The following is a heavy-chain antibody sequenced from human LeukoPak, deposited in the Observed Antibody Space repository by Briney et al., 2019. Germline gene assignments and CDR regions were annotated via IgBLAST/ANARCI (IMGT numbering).Heavy chain of an antibody. CDR2: IYHSGST. J-gene: IGHJ3*02. CDR3: AREKVSWGAHDAFDI. Sequence: PSETLSLTCTVSGYSISSGYYWGWIRQPPGKGLEWIGEIYHSGSTNYNPSLKSRVTISVDKSKNQFSLKLSSVTAADTAVYYCAREKVSWGAHDAFDIWGQGTMVTVSS. D-gene: IGHD3-16*01. CDR1: GYSISSGYY. V-gene: IGHV4-38-2*02.